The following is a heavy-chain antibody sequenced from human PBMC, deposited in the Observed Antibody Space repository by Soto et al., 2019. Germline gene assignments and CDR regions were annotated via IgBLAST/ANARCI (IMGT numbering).Heavy chain of an antibody. Sequence: ASVKVSCKASGGTFSSYTISWARQAPGQGLEWMGRIIPILGIANYAQKFQGRVTITADKSTSTAYMELSSLRSEDTAVYYCARGVAATPYYYYYYMDVWGKGTTVTVSS. CDR3: ARGVAATPYYYYYYMDV. CDR1: GGTFSSYT. J-gene: IGHJ6*03. CDR2: IIPILGIA. V-gene: IGHV1-69*02. D-gene: IGHD2-15*01.